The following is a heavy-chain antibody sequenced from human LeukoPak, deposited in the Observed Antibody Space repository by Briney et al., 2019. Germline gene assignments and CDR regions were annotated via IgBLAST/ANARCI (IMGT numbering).Heavy chain of an antibody. CDR2: INHSGST. CDR1: GVSFSGYY. J-gene: IGHJ4*02. D-gene: IGHD3-10*01. CDR3: ARGLMYYYGSGSYYFYLDY. V-gene: IGHV4-34*01. Sequence: SETLSLTCAVYGVSFSGYYWSWIRQPPGRGLEWIGEINHSGSTNYNPSPKRRGTISVHTYNNQFPLKLMYVPTADPAVYYCARGLMYYYGSGSYYFYLDYWGQGTLVTVSS.